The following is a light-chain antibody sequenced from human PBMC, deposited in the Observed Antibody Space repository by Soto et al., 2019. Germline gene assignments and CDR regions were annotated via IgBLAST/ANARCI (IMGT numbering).Light chain of an antibody. CDR1: QTISSNY. CDR2: GTS. J-gene: IGKJ1*01. V-gene: IGKV3-20*01. Sequence: EIVLTQSPGTLSVSPGERATLSCRASQTISSNYLAWYQQKPGQAPSLLIYGTSSRATGIPDRFSGSGSGTDFTLTNSILEPEDSAIYYCQQYVSWTFGQGTKVEIK. CDR3: QQYVSWT.